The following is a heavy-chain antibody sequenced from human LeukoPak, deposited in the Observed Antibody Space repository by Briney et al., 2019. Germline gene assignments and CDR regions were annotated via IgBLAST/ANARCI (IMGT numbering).Heavy chain of an antibody. CDR3: AGAEGGSNFYDGNNWFDP. Sequence: ASVKVSCKASGYTFTSYYMHWVRQAPGQGLEWMGIINPSGGSTSYAQKFQSRVTMTRDTSTSTVYMELSSLRSEDTAVYYCAGAEGGSNFYDGNNWFDPWGQGTLVTVSS. D-gene: IGHD3-22*01. CDR2: INPSGGST. CDR1: GYTFTSYY. V-gene: IGHV1-46*01. J-gene: IGHJ5*02.